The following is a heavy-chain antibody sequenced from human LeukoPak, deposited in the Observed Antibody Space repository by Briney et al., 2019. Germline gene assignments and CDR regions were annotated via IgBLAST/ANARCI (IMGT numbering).Heavy chain of an antibody. Sequence: SETLSLTCTVSGGSISSSSYYWGWIRQPPGKGLEWIGSIYYSGSTYYNPSLKSRVTISVDRSKNQFSLKLSSVTAADTAVYYCARAGDYGDYVGWFDPWGQGTLVTVSS. D-gene: IGHD4-17*01. CDR3: ARAGDYGDYVGWFDP. V-gene: IGHV4-39*07. CDR1: GGSISSSSYY. CDR2: IYYSGST. J-gene: IGHJ5*02.